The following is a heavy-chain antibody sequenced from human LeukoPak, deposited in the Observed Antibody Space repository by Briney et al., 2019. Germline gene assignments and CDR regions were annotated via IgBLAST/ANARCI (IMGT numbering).Heavy chain of an antibody. V-gene: IGHV3-7*01. Sequence: QPGGSLRLSCVASGLTFSNSWMTWVRQAPGKGLEWVANIKKDGSETYYVDSVRGRFTVSRDNDKNSLYLEMNSLRDEDTAVYYCLQYNSENTWGQGTLVTVSS. J-gene: IGHJ5*02. CDR2: IKKDGSET. CDR1: GLTFSNSW. CDR3: LQYNSENT. D-gene: IGHD1-14*01.